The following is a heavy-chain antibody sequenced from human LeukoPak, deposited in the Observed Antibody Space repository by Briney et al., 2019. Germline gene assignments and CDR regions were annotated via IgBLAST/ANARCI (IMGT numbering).Heavy chain of an antibody. J-gene: IGHJ4*02. CDR3: ARDREYYDSSGYPY. D-gene: IGHD3-22*01. V-gene: IGHV3-21*01. CDR1: KVVFSYTS. CDR2: ISSSSSYI. Sequence: GGSLRLSCAASKVVFSYTSMSWVRQAPGKGLEWVSSISSSSSYIYYADSVKGRFTISRDNAKNSLYLQMNSLRAEDTAVYYCARDREYYDSSGYPYWGQGTLVTVSS.